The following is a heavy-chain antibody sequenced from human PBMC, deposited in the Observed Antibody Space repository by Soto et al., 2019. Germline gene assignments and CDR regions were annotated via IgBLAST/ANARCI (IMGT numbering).Heavy chain of an antibody. Sequence: QVQLMQSGAEVKKPGASVKVSCKASGDTFTDYYIHWVRQAPGQGLEWMGTVNPSGGHTTYAQHFLGRATMTRDTSTSTLYMELTSLTSDDTAIYYCARGGHVVVVTAALDYWGQGTLVTVSS. CDR1: GDTFTDYY. D-gene: IGHD2-21*02. V-gene: IGHV1-46*01. J-gene: IGHJ4*02. CDR3: ARGGHVVVVTAALDY. CDR2: VNPSGGHT.